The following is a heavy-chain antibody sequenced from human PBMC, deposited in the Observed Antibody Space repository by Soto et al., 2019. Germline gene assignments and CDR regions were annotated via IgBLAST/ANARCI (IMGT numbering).Heavy chain of an antibody. Sequence: SETLSLTCTVSGGSISSYYWSWIRQPPGKGLEWIGYIYYSGSTNYNPSLKSRVTISVDTSKNQFSLKLSSVTAADTAVYYCAIDYGDYDHYYYGMDVWGQGTTVTVSS. CDR2: IYYSGST. CDR3: AIDYGDYDHYYYGMDV. D-gene: IGHD4-17*01. CDR1: GGSISSYY. V-gene: IGHV4-59*01. J-gene: IGHJ6*02.